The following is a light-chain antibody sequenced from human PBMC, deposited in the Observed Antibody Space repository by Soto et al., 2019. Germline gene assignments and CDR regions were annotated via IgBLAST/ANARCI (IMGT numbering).Light chain of an antibody. CDR3: ATWDDSLSGVI. J-gene: IGLJ2*01. Sequence: QLVLTQPPSASGTPGQRVTISCSGSSSNIGRTYVYWYQQLPGKAPQLLVYRNDQRPSGVPDRFSGSKSGTSASLAISGLRSEDEADYYCATWDDSLSGVIIGGGTKLTVL. CDR2: RND. V-gene: IGLV1-47*01. CDR1: SSNIGRTY.